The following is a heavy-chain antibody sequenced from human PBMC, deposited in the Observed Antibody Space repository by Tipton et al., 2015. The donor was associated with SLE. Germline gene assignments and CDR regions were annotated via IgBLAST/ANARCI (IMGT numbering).Heavy chain of an antibody. V-gene: IGHV4-59*01. Sequence: TLSLTCTVSGGSIGSYYWSWIRQPPGKGLEWIGYIYYSGSTNYNPPLKSRVTISVDTSKNQFSLKLSSVTAADTAVYYCARLGIAVAGPTDYWGQGTLVTVSS. D-gene: IGHD6-19*01. J-gene: IGHJ4*02. CDR1: GGSIGSYY. CDR3: ARLGIAVAGPTDY. CDR2: IYYSGST.